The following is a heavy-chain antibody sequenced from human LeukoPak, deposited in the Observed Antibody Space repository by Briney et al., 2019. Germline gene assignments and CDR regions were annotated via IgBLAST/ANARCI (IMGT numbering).Heavy chain of an antibody. CDR2: IKEDGTEK. J-gene: IGHJ4*02. D-gene: IGHD6-19*01. CDR1: TFTFSNYW. Sequence: GGSLRLSCAASTFTFSNYWMSWVRQAPGKGLEWVANIKEDGTEKDYVDSVKGRFTISRDNAKNSLYLQMNSLRAEDTAVYYCAKGIVGIAVAGTDYWGQGTLVTVSS. CDR3: AKGIVGIAVAGTDY. V-gene: IGHV3-7*03.